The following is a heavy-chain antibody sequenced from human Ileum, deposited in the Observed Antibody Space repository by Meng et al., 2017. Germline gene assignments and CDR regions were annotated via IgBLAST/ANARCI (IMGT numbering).Heavy chain of an antibody. J-gene: IGHJ4*02. V-gene: IGHV4-4*02. CDR3: VRHGGKYFDS. D-gene: IGHD2-15*01. CDR2: IYLAGSP. Sequence: QVQLQRSGAGLVEPSGTLSLTCPVAGGSISSSFYWSWVRQSPGKGLEWIGQIYLAGSPNYTPSLESRVTISVDKSKNQFSLRLTSVTAADTAIFYCVRHGGKYFDSWGQGTLVTVSS. CDR1: GGSISSSFY.